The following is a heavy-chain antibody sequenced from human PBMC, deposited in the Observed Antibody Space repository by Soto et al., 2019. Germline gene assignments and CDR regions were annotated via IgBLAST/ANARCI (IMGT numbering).Heavy chain of an antibody. Sequence: GGSLRLSCAASGFTFSSYGMHWVRQAPGKGLEWVAVISYDGSNKYYADSVKGRFTISRDNSKNTLYLQMNSLRAEDTAVYYCAKDNHDSSGYHFFDPWGQGTLVTVSS. CDR3: AKDNHDSSGYHFFDP. J-gene: IGHJ5*02. D-gene: IGHD3-22*01. CDR2: ISYDGSNK. CDR1: GFTFSSYG. V-gene: IGHV3-30*18.